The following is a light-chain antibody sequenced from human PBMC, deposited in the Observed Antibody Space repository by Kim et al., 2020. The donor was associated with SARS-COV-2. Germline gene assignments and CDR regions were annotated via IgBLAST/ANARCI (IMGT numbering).Light chain of an antibody. CDR1: NIGSKS. J-gene: IGLJ3*02. V-gene: IGLV3-21*04. CDR3: QVWDSSSDHPYWV. CDR2: YDS. Sequence: GKTARITIGGNNIGSKSVHWYQQKPGQAPVLVIYYDSDRPSGIPERFSGSNSGNTATLTISRVEAGDEADYYCQVWDSSSDHPYWVFGGGTQLTVL.